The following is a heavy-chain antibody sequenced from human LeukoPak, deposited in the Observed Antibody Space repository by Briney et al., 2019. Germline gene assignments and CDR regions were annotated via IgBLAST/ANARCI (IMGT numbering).Heavy chain of an antibody. D-gene: IGHD3-16*01. CDR1: GFIFSSYA. V-gene: IGHV3-23*01. CDR3: ASPLLTRGRGPSDY. CDR2: ISGSGGST. Sequence: PGGSLRLSCAASGFIFSSYAMSWVRQTPGKGLEWVSAISGSGGSTYYADSVKGRFTISRDNSKNTLFLQMNSLRAEDTAFYYCASPLLTRGRGPSDYWGQGTLVTVSS. J-gene: IGHJ4*02.